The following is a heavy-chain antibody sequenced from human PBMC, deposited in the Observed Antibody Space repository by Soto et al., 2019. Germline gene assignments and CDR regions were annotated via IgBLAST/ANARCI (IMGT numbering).Heavy chain of an antibody. V-gene: IGHV3-48*04. J-gene: IGHJ4*02. CDR3: ARDRDWAFDY. D-gene: IGHD3-9*01. CDR1: GFTFRSYS. Sequence: EVQLVESGGGLVQPGGSLRLSCVASGFTFRSYSMVWVRQAPGKGLEWISYIFVSSTTIYYAYSVKGRFTVSRDNAQNSLFLLMNSLRVEDTAVYYCARDRDWAFDYWGRGTLVTVSS. CDR2: IFVSSTTI.